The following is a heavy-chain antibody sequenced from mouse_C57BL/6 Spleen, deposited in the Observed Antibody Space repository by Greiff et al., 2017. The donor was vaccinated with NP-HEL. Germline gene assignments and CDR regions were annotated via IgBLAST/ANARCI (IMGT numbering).Heavy chain of an antibody. V-gene: IGHV1-22*01. CDR1: GSTFTDYN. J-gene: IGHJ2*01. CDR3: AMPNYYGSSYGY. CDR2: INPNNGGT. D-gene: IGHD1-1*01. Sequence: VQLQQSGPELVKPGASVTMSFTASGSTFTDYNMHWVKQSHGKSLEWIGYINPNNGGTRDNQKFKGKATLTVNKSSSTAYMELRSLTSEDSAVYYCAMPNYYGSSYGYWGQGTTLTVSS.